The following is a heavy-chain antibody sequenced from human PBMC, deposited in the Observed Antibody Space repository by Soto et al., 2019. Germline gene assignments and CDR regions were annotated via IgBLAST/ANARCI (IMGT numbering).Heavy chain of an antibody. CDR3: ARGDREDIAVVIGARPGEYGVDV. D-gene: IGHD2-15*01. CDR1: GFTFRIYA. J-gene: IGHJ6*02. Sequence: QVQLVESGGGVVQPGRSLRLSCAASGFTFRIYAMHWVRQAPGKGLECVAVISYDGSNKFYRDSVKGRFTISRDNSKNTLYLQVNSLICEDPAVYYCARGDREDIAVVIGARPGEYGVDVWGQGTRVTGSS. V-gene: IGHV3-30-3*01. CDR2: ISYDGSNK.